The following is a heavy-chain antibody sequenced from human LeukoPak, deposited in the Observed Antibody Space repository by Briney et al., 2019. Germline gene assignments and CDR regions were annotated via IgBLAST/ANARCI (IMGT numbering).Heavy chain of an antibody. V-gene: IGHV4-30-4*01. J-gene: IGHJ6*02. D-gene: IGHD5-12*01. CDR2: IYYSGSA. CDR3: ARGAVFGRRGYSGYDYHNCYYGMDV. CDR1: GGSISSGDYY. Sequence: PSQTLSLTCTVSGGSISSGDYYWSWIRQPPGKGLEWIGYIYYSGSAYYNPSLKSRVTISVDTSKNQFSLKLSSVTAADTAVYYCARGAVFGRRGYSGYDYHNCYYGMDVWGQGTTVTVSS.